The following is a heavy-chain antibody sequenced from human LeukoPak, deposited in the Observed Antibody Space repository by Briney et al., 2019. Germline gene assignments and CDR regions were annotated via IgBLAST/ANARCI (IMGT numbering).Heavy chain of an antibody. D-gene: IGHD2-15*01. CDR2: ISGSGGST. CDR1: AFTFSSYA. Sequence: QSGGSLRLSCAASAFTFSSYAMSWVRQAPGKGLEWVSAISGSGGSTYYADSVKGRFTISRDNSKNTLYLQMNSLRAEDTDVYYCAKERYCSGGSCYSAFDYWGQGTLVTVSS. CDR3: AKERYCSGGSCYSAFDY. J-gene: IGHJ4*02. V-gene: IGHV3-23*01.